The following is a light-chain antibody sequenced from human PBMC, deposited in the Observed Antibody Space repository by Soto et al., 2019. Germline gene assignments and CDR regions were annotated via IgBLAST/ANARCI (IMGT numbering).Light chain of an antibody. J-gene: IGKJ4*01. Sequence: DIQMTQSPSSLSASVGDRVTITCRASQTISSYLNWYQQKPGKAPKLLIYAVSRLQSGVPSRFSGSGSETDFTRTISSLQPEDVATYWCQQSYSNPLSFGGGTKVEIK. CDR2: AVS. CDR3: QQSYSNPLS. CDR1: QTISSY. V-gene: IGKV1-39*01.